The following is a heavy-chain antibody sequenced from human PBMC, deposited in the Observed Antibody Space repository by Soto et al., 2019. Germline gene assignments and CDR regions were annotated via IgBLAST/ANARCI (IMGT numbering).Heavy chain of an antibody. CDR2: ISYDGSNK. Sequence: GGSLRLSCAASGFTFSSYGMHWVRQAPGKGLEWVAVISYDGSNKYYADSVKGRFTISRDNSKNTLYLQMNSLRAEDTAVYYCAKLRSTSHCSSTSCYNRYYYYYYMDVWGKGTTVTVSS. CDR1: GFTFSSYG. V-gene: IGHV3-30*18. J-gene: IGHJ6*03. CDR3: AKLRSTSHCSSTSCYNRYYYYYYMDV. D-gene: IGHD2-2*02.